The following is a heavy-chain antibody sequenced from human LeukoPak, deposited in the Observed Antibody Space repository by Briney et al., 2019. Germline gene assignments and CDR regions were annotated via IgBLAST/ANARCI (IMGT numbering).Heavy chain of an antibody. Sequence: GGSLRLSCAASGSTFSSYSMNWVRQAPGKGLEWVSSISSSSTYIYYADSVKGRFTISRDNAKNSLYLQINSLRAEDTAVYYCARIKGDGYNPFDYWGQGTLVTVSS. CDR2: ISSSSTYI. J-gene: IGHJ4*02. D-gene: IGHD5-24*01. V-gene: IGHV3-21*01. CDR1: GSTFSSYS. CDR3: ARIKGDGYNPFDY.